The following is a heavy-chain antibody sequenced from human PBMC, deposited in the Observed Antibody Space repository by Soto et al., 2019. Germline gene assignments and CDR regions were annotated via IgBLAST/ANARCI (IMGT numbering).Heavy chain of an antibody. CDR2: ISGSVGST. CDR1: GFTFSSYA. Sequence: PGGSLRLSCAASGFTFSSYAMSWVRQAPGKGLEWVSAISGSVGSTYYADSVKGRFTISRDNSKNTLYLQMNSLRAEDTAVYYCAKDDPFYYDFWSGYYYYYYGMDVWGQGTRVTVSS. V-gene: IGHV3-23*01. CDR3: AKDDPFYYDFWSGYYYYYYGMDV. J-gene: IGHJ6*02. D-gene: IGHD3-3*01.